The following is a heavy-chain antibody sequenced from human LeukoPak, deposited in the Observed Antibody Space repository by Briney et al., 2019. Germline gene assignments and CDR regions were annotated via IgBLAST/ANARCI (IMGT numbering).Heavy chain of an antibody. J-gene: IGHJ5*02. CDR3: ARGSGSVPTRA. CDR2: INSDGSST. D-gene: IGHD3-10*01. Sequence: GGSLRLSCAASGFTFSSYWMHWVRHAPGKGLVWVSRINSDGSSTSYADSVKGRFTISRDNAKNTLYLQMNSLRAEDTAVYYCARGSGSVPTRAWGQGTLVTVSS. CDR1: GFTFSSYW. V-gene: IGHV3-74*01.